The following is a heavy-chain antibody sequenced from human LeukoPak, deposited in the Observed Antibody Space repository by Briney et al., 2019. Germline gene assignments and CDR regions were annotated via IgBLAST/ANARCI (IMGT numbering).Heavy chain of an antibody. J-gene: IGHJ4*02. CDR2: TNSAGTT. Sequence: GGSLRLSCAASGFTISSNYMSWVRQPPGKGLEWVSVTNSAGTTSYADSVKGRFSITRDNSKNTLYLQMNSLRAEDTAVYYCAGPVVTGYWGQGTLVTVSS. D-gene: IGHD2-21*02. V-gene: IGHV3-53*01. CDR1: GFTISSNY. CDR3: AGPVVTGY.